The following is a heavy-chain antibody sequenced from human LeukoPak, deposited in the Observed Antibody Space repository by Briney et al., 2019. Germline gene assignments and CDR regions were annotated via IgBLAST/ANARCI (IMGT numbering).Heavy chain of an antibody. V-gene: IGHV3-30*18. CDR2: ITYDGSNT. D-gene: IGHD3-3*01. CDR3: AKDWTQVTMLGWFDP. J-gene: IGHJ5*02. CDR1: GFTFSTYG. Sequence: PGGSLRLSCAASGFTFSTYGMHWVRQAPGKGLEWVAVITYDGSNTYYADSVKGRFTISRDNSKNTLYLQMNSLRAEDTAVYYCAKDWTQVTMLGWFDPWGQGTLVTVSS.